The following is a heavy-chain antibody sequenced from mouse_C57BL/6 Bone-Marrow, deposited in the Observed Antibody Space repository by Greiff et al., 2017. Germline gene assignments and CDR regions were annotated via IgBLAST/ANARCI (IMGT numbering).Heavy chain of an antibody. V-gene: IGHV1-64*01. J-gene: IGHJ4*01. CDR2: IHPNSGST. CDR1: GYTFTSYW. CDR3: ARRAGFHYAMDY. D-gene: IGHD3-3*01. Sequence: QVQLQQPGAELVKPGASVKLSCKASGYTFTSYWMHWVKQRPGQGLEWIGMIHPNSGSTNYNEKFKSKATLTVYKSSSTAYMPLSSQTSEDSAVYYCARRAGFHYAMDYGGQGTSVTVSS.